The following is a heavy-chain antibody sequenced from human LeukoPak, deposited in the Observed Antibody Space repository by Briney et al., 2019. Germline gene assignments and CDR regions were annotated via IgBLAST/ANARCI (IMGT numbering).Heavy chain of an antibody. D-gene: IGHD1-20*01. V-gene: IGHV3-21*04. CDR3: ARGLSQNNWNDGY. CDR2: ISGTSNYI. Sequence: PGGSLRLSCAASGFTFNIYSMNCVRQAPGQGLEWVSSISGTSNYIYYADSVKGRFTISRDNAKNSLYLHMNSLRAEDTAVYYCARGLSQNNWNDGYWGQGTPVTVSS. CDR1: GFTFNIYS. J-gene: IGHJ4*02.